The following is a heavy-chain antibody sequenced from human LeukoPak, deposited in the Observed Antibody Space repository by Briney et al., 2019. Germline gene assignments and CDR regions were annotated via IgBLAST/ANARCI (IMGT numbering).Heavy chain of an antibody. V-gene: IGHV3-23*01. CDR2: ISGSGGTT. CDR3: AKGSASSWYLLSVWYFDL. Sequence: GGSLRLSCAASGITFSSYAMSWVRQAPGKGLEWVSTISGSGGTTYYRDSVKGRFTISRDNSKNTLYLQMNSLRAEDTAVYYCAKGSASSWYLLSVWYFDLWGRGTLVTVSS. D-gene: IGHD6-13*01. CDR1: GITFSSYA. J-gene: IGHJ2*01.